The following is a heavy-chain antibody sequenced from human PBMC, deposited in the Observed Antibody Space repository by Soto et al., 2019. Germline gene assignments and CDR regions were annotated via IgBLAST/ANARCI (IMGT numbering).Heavy chain of an antibody. CDR2: IIPIFGTA. D-gene: IGHD3-10*01. CDR1: GGTFSSYA. J-gene: IGHJ5*02. V-gene: IGHV1-69*13. Sequence: SVKVSCKASGGTFSSYAISWVRQAPGQGLEWMGGIIPIFGTANYAQKFQGRVTITADESASTAYMELSSLRSEDTAVYYCAREVGLTMVRGVIHNWFDPWGQGTLVTVSS. CDR3: AREVGLTMVRGVIHNWFDP.